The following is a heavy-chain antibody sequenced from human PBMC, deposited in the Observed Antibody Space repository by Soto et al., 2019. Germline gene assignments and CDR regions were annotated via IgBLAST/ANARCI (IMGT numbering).Heavy chain of an antibody. CDR1: GFTFSSYS. CDR3: ASWSIAVHCSSTSCYRDY. CDR2: ISSSSSYI. V-gene: IGHV3-21*01. Sequence: GGSLRLSCAASGFTFSSYSMNWVRQAPGKGLEWVSSISSSSSYIYYADSVKGRFTISSDNAKNSLYLQMNSLRAEDTAVYYCASWSIAVHCSSTSCYRDYWGQGTLVTVSS. D-gene: IGHD2-2*01. J-gene: IGHJ4*02.